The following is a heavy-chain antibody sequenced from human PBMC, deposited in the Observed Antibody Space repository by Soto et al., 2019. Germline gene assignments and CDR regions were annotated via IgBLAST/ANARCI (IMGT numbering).Heavy chain of an antibody. J-gene: IGHJ5*02. CDR2: INHSGST. CDR3: ARGRSTMVRGVITP. CDR1: GGSFSGYY. Sequence: SETLSLTCTVSGGSFSGYYWSWIRQPPGKGLEWIGEINHSGSTNYNPSLKSRVTISVDTSKNQFSLKLSSVTAADTAVYYCARGRSTMVRGVITPWGQGTLVTVSS. V-gene: IGHV4-34*01. D-gene: IGHD3-10*01.